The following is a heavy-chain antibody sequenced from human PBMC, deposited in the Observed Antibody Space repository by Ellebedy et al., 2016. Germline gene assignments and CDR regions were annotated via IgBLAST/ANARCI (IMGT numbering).Heavy chain of an antibody. CDR1: GFIFSDYW. J-gene: IGHJ4*02. V-gene: IGHV3-7*05. Sequence: GESLKISXAGSGFIFSDYWMSWVRQAPGRGLEWVANINQHGSQTYSLDSVKGRFTISRDNSKNTLYLQMNSLRAEDTAVYYCAKDPHYYDREPFDYWGQGTLVTVSS. CDR2: INQHGSQT. D-gene: IGHD3-22*01. CDR3: AKDPHYYDREPFDY.